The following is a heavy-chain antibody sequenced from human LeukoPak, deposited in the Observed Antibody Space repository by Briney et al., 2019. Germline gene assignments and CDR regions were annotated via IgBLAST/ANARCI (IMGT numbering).Heavy chain of an antibody. J-gene: IGHJ5*02. D-gene: IGHD5-18*01. CDR1: GGTFSSYA. CDR2: IIPIFGTA. V-gene: IGHV1-69*13. Sequence: GASVKVSCKASGGTFSSYAISWVRQAPGQGLEWMGGIIPIFGTANYAQKFQGRVTITADESTSTAYMELSSLRSEDTAVYYCARDGTASRGYRNWFDPWGQGTLVTVS. CDR3: ARDGTASRGYRNWFDP.